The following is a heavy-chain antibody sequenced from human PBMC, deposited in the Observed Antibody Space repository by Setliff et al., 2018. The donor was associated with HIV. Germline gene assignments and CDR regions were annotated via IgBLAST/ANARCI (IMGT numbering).Heavy chain of an antibody. J-gene: IGHJ6*02. CDR1: GGTFSSYG. CDR2: IIPMFGTG. V-gene: IGHV1-69*05. Sequence: AASVKVSCKASGGTFSSYGISWVRQAPGQGLEWMGGIIPMFGTGFYAQKFRDRVTITTDENRSTAYMELNSLRPEDTGVFYCARVGHSSSYHYYGMDVWGQGTTVTVSS. D-gene: IGHD6-13*01. CDR3: ARVGHSSSYHYYGMDV.